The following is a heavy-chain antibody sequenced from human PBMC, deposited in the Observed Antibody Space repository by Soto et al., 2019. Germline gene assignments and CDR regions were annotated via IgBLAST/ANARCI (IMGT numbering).Heavy chain of an antibody. V-gene: IGHV4-30-4*01. CDR2: IYYNGDT. CDR3: ARAHRDASVPH. J-gene: IGHJ1*01. CDR1: GASISSGQYY. Sequence: SETLSLTCSVSGASISSGQYYWSWIRQPPGKGLEGIGYIYYNGDTYNNPSLRSRLAISVDTSKNQFSLILNSVTAAGTAVHFCARAHRDASVPHWSQGTLVTFTS.